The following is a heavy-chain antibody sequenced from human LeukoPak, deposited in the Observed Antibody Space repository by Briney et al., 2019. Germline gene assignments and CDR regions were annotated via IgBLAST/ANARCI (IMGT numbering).Heavy chain of an antibody. CDR1: GASVTDYY. CDR2: IYTSGST. J-gene: IGHJ5*02. Sequence: SETLSLTCTVSGASVTDYYWSWIRQPAGKGLEWIGRIYTSGSTNYNPSLKSRVTMSVDTSKNQFSLRLSSVTAADTAVYYCASGTTYNWFDPWGQGTLVTVSS. V-gene: IGHV4-4*07. D-gene: IGHD4-17*01. CDR3: ASGTTYNWFDP.